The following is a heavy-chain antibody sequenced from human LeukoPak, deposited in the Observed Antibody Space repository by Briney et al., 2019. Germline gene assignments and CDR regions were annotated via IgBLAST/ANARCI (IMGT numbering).Heavy chain of an antibody. CDR3: ARESAPNPRALGYCSSTSCYTSPTDY. CDR1: GFTFSSYS. J-gene: IGHJ4*02. D-gene: IGHD2-2*01. Sequence: PGGSLRLSCAASGFTFSSYSMNWVRQAPGKGLGWVASISSSSSYIYYADSVKGRFTISRDNAKTSLYLQMNSLRAEDTAVYYCARESAPNPRALGYCSSTSCYTSPTDYWGQGTLVTVSS. CDR2: ISSSSSYI. V-gene: IGHV3-21*01.